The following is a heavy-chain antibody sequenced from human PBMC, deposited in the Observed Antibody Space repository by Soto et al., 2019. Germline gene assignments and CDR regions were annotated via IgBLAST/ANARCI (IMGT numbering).Heavy chain of an antibody. CDR3: ARHGRVGGIAVAAGIYGAFDI. CDR1: GGSISSSSYY. J-gene: IGHJ3*02. D-gene: IGHD6-19*01. Sequence: QLQLQESGPGLVKPSETLSLTCTVSGGSISSSSYYWGWIRQPPGKGLEWIGRIYYSGSTYYNPSLKGRVTISVDRHKNQVSMKLSFVTAADTAVYYCARHGRVGGIAVAAGIYGAFDIWGQGTMVTVSS. CDR2: IYYSGST. V-gene: IGHV4-39*01.